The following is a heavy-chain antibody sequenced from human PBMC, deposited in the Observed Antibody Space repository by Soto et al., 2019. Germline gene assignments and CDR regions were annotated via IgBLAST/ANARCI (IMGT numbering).Heavy chain of an antibody. CDR1: GYTFTSYG. CDR3: ARDHSSSWYSNYYYGMDV. CDR2: ISAYNGNT. Sequence: SVKVSCKASGYTFTSYGISWVRQAPGQGLEWMGRISAYNGNTNYAQKLQGRVTMTTDTSTSTAYMELRSLRSDDTAVYYCARDHSSSWYSNYYYGMDVWGQGTTVTVSS. V-gene: IGHV1-18*01. J-gene: IGHJ6*02. D-gene: IGHD6-13*01.